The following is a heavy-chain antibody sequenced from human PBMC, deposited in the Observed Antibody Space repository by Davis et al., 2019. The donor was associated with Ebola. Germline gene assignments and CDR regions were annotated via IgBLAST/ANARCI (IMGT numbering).Heavy chain of an antibody. CDR1: GGSISSYY. J-gene: IGHJ5*02. CDR2: IYTSGST. D-gene: IGHD2-2*01. V-gene: IGHV4-4*07. Sequence: PSETLSLTCTVSGGSISSYYWSWIRQPAGKGLEWIGRIYTSGSTNYNPSLKSRVTMSVDTSKNQFSLKLSSVTAADTAVYYCARVRCSSSRCYSGWFDPWGQGTLVTVSS. CDR3: ARVRCSSSRCYSGWFDP.